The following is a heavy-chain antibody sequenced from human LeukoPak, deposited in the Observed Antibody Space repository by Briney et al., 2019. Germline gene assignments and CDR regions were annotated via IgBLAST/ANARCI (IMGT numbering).Heavy chain of an antibody. CDR2: IYYSGST. CDR1: GGSISSYY. V-gene: IGHV4-39*01. CDR3: ARLLYDFWSGYYPY. Sequence: SETLSLTCTVSGGSISSYYWSWIRQPPGKGLEWIGSIYYSGSTYYNPSLKSRVTISVDTSKNQFSLKLSSVTAADTAVYYCARLLYDFWSGYYPYWGQGTLVTVSS. D-gene: IGHD3-3*01. J-gene: IGHJ4*02.